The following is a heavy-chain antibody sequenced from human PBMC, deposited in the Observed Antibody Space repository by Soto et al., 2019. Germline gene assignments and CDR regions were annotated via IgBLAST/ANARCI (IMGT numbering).Heavy chain of an antibody. CDR2: INDYMTTI. J-gene: IGHJ4*02. CDR1: GLTFGKYG. CDR3: TRGGLEPFDF. D-gene: IGHD1-1*01. V-gene: IGHV3-74*01. Sequence: PVGSHRLSCAASGLTFGKYGMHWVRQAPGKGLVWVSRINDYMTTINYADSVRGRFTISRDNTRNTLFLQMNSLTVEDTAVYYCTRGGLEPFDFWGQGVLVTVSS.